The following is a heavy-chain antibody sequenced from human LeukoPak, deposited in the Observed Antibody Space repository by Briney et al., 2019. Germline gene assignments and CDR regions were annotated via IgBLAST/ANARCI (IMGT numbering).Heavy chain of an antibody. CDR1: GGTFSINA. CDR3: ARGGTENFDY. Sequence: SVKVSCKASGGTFSINAITWVRQAPGQGLEWMGGIIPMSETPKYTQKFQGRVTITTDESTNTAYMELSSLRSEDTAVYYCARGGTENFDYWGQGTLVTVSS. CDR2: IIPMSETP. J-gene: IGHJ4*02. V-gene: IGHV1-69*05.